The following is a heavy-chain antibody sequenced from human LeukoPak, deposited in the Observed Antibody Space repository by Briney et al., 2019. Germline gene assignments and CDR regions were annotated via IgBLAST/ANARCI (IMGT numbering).Heavy chain of an antibody. CDR2: IYYSGST. J-gene: IGHJ4*02. CDR1: GGSISSYY. V-gene: IGHV4-59*01. CDR3: ARRWLFYFDY. D-gene: IGHD3-22*01. Sequence: PSETLSLTCTVSGGSISSYYRSWIRQPPGKGLEWIGYIYYSGSTNYNPSLKSRVTISVDTSKNQFSLKLSSVTAADTAVYYCARRWLFYFDYWGQGTLVTVSS.